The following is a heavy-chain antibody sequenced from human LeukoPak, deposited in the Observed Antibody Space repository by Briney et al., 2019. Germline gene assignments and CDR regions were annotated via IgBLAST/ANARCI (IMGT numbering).Heavy chain of an antibody. CDR2: IYYSGST. D-gene: IGHD2-2*02. J-gene: IGHJ5*02. CDR3: ARQGGSTSCYSP. V-gene: IGHV4-39*01. CDR1: GGSISSSSYY. Sequence: SETLSLTCTVSGGSISSSSYYWGWIRQPPGKGLEWIGSIYYSGSTYYNPSLKSRVTISVDTSKNQFSLKLSSVTAADTAVYYCARQGGSTSCYSPWGQGTLVTVSS.